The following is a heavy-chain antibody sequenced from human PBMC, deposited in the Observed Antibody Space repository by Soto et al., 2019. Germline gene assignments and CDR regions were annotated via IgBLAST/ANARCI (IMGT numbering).Heavy chain of an antibody. Sequence: PGESLKISCQVSGYTFTIYWIGWGRQMPGKGLEWMGIIYPSDSDTRYSPSLQGQVTISADQSINTAYLQWDSLKASDTAIYYCARPANTVADHFDLWGQGTPVTVSS. CDR2: IYPSDSDT. D-gene: IGHD4-17*01. CDR3: ARPANTVADHFDL. J-gene: IGHJ4*02. V-gene: IGHV5-51*01. CDR1: GYTFTIYW.